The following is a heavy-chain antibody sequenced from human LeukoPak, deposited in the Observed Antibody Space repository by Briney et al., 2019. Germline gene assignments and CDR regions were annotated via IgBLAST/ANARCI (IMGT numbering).Heavy chain of an antibody. Sequence: GGSLRLSCAASGFTFSSYGMHWVRQAPGKGLEWVAVISYDGSNKYYADSVKGRFTISRDNSKNTLYLQMNSLRAEDTAVYYCAEDRGREITFGGVIVYYFDYWGQGTLVTVSS. CDR3: AEDRGREITFGGVIVYYFDY. J-gene: IGHJ4*02. V-gene: IGHV3-30*18. D-gene: IGHD3-16*02. CDR2: ISYDGSNK. CDR1: GFTFSSYG.